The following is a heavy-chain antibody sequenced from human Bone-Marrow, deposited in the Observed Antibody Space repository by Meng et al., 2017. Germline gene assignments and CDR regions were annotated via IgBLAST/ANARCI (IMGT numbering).Heavy chain of an antibody. Sequence: GGSLRLSCKASGYTFTGYYMHWVRQAPGQGLEWMGWINPNSGGTNYAQKFQGRVTMTRDTSISTAYMELSRLRSDDTAVYYCASYDYVWGSHDAFDIWGQGTMVTVSS. CDR2: INPNSGGT. V-gene: IGHV1-2*02. CDR3: ASYDYVWGSHDAFDI. J-gene: IGHJ3*02. D-gene: IGHD3-16*01. CDR1: GYTFTGYY.